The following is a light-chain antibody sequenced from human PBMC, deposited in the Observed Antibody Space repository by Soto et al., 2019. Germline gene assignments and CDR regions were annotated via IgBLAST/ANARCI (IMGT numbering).Light chain of an antibody. CDR3: QQYNGDSRG. J-gene: IGKJ1*01. V-gene: IGKV1-5*01. CDR1: QNINIW. CDR2: NAA. Sequence: DIPMTQSPSTLSASVGDRVTITCRASQNINIWLAWYQQKPGKAPKLLIYNAAYLESGVPSRFSGSGSGTEFTLTISSLQPDDFAIYYCQQYNGDSRGFGQGTKVELK.